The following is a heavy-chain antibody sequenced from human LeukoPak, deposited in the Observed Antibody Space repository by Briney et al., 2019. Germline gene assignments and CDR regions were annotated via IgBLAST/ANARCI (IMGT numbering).Heavy chain of an antibody. CDR2: IYHSGST. J-gene: IGHJ2*01. CDR1: GGSISSSNW. V-gene: IGHV4-4*02. D-gene: IGHD6-25*01. CDR3: ARARSLGFSYRLSWYFDL. Sequence: SETLSLTCAVSGGSISSSNWWSWVRQPPGKGLEWIGEIYHSGSTNYNPSLKSRVTISVDKSKNQFSLKLSSVTAADTAVYYCARARSLGFSYRLSWYFDLWGRGTLVTVSS.